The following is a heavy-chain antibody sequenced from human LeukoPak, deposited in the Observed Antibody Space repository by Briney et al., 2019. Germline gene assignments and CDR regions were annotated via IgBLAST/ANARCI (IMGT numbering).Heavy chain of an antibody. CDR3: LSVGSSARGDY. CDR2: ISDDGSNK. D-gene: IGHD6-13*01. CDR1: GFPFSSYG. Sequence: GGSLRLSCAASGFPFSSYGMHWVRQSPGKGLEWVAAISDDGSNKYFADSVKGRFTISRDNSKSTLFVQMDRLRTEDTAVYYCLSVGSSARGDYWGQGTLVIVSS. J-gene: IGHJ4*02. V-gene: IGHV3-30*03.